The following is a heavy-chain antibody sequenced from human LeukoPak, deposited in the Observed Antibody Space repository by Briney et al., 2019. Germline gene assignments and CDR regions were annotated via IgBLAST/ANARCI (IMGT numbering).Heavy chain of an antibody. J-gene: IGHJ3*02. CDR1: GGSISSYY. V-gene: IGHV4-59*01. CDR2: IYYSGST. D-gene: IGHD6-6*01. CDR3: ARRRSSSLAFDI. Sequence: SETLSLTCTVSGGSISSYYWSWIRQPPGKGLEWIGYIYYSGSTNYNPSLKSRVTISVDTSKNQFSLKLSSVTAADTAVYYCARRRSSSLAFDIWGQGTMVTVSS.